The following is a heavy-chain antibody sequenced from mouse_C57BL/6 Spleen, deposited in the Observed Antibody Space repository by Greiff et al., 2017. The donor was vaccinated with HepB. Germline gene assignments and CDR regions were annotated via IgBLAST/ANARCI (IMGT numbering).Heavy chain of an antibody. CDR1: GYTFTDYE. CDR3: TTRWFAY. CDR2: IDPETGGT. Sequence: QVQLQHSGAELVRPGASVTLSCKASGYTFTDYEMHWVKQTPVHGLEWIGAIDPETGGTAYNQKFKGKAILTADKSSSTAYMELRSLTSEDSAVYYCTTRWFAYWGQGTLVTVSA. J-gene: IGHJ3*01. V-gene: IGHV1-15*01.